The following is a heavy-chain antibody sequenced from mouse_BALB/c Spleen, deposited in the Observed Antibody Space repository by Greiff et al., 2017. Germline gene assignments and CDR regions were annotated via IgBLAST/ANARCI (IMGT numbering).Heavy chain of an antibody. CDR1: GFTFSSYA. Sequence: EVQGVESGGGLVKPGGSLKLSCAASGFTFSSYAMSWVHQTPEKRLEWVATISSGGSYTYYPDSVKGRFTISRDNAKNTLYLQMSSLRSEDTAMYYCAKYGKGGYYFDYWGQGTTLTVSS. J-gene: IGHJ2*01. CDR2: ISSGGSYT. D-gene: IGHD2-10*02. CDR3: AKYGKGGYYFDY. V-gene: IGHV5-9-3*01.